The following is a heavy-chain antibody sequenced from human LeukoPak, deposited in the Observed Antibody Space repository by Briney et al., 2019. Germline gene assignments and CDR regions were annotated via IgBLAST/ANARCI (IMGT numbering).Heavy chain of an antibody. D-gene: IGHD3-22*01. CDR3: ARYAYYDSSGNRFDI. CDR2: IYYSGST. CDR1: GGSISSGDYY. V-gene: IGHV4-30-4*01. J-gene: IGHJ3*02. Sequence: PSETLSLTCTVSGGSISSGDYYWSWIRQPPGKGLEWIGDIYYSGSTYYKPSLKSRVTISVDTSKNQFSLKLSSVTAADTAVYYCARYAYYDSSGNRFDIWGQGTMVTVSS.